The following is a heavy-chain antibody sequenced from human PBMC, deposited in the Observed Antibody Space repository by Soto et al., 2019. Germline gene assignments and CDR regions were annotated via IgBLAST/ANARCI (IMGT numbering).Heavy chain of an antibody. V-gene: IGHV1-3*01. J-gene: IGHJ6*02. CDR1: GYTVTSYA. CDR2: INAGNGNT. CDR3: ARGGKIAAADRNYYGMDV. Sequence: SAKVSFKASGYTVTSYAMHWVRMAPAQRLEGMGWINAGNGNTKYSQKFQGRVTITRDTSASTAYMELSGLRSEDTAVYYCARGGKIAAADRNYYGMDVWGQGTTVTVSS. D-gene: IGHD6-13*01.